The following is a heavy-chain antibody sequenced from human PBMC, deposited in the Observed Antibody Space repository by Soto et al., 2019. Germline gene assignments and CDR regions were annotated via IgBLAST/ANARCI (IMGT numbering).Heavy chain of an antibody. Sequence: SETLSLTCTVSGGSISSGGYYWSWIRQHPGKGLEWIGYIYYSGSTYYNPSLKSRVTISVDTSKNQLSLKLSSVTAADTAVYYCARASAGVFSPPPVYYYYMDVWGKGTTVTVSS. CDR2: IYYSGST. J-gene: IGHJ6*03. CDR3: ARASAGVFSPPPVYYYYMDV. CDR1: GGSISSGGYY. V-gene: IGHV4-31*03. D-gene: IGHD2-2*01.